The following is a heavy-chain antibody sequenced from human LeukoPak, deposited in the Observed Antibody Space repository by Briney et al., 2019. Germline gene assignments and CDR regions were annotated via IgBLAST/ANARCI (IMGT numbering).Heavy chain of an antibody. J-gene: IGHJ4*02. Sequence: ASVKVSCKASGYTFTSYDINWVRQATGQGLEWMGWVNPNSGNTGYAQKFQGRVTMTRNTSISTAYMELSSLRSEDTAVYYCARGWGITMFERNFDYWGQGTLVTVSS. CDR1: GYTFTSYD. CDR2: VNPNSGNT. V-gene: IGHV1-8*01. CDR3: ARGWGITMFERNFDY. D-gene: IGHD3-10*02.